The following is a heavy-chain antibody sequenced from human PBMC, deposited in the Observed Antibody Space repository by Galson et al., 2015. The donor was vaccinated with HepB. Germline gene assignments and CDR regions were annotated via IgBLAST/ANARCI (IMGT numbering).Heavy chain of an antibody. D-gene: IGHD2-2*01. CDR1: GYSFTSYW. Sequence: QSGAEVKKPGESLKISCKGSGYSFTSYWIGWVRQMPGKGLEWMGIIYPGDSDTRYSPSFQGQVTISADKSISTAYLQWSSLKASDTAMYYCARHVRYCSSTSCYGFWFDPWGQGTLVTVSS. V-gene: IGHV5-51*01. CDR2: IYPGDSDT. CDR3: ARHVRYCSSTSCYGFWFDP. J-gene: IGHJ5*02.